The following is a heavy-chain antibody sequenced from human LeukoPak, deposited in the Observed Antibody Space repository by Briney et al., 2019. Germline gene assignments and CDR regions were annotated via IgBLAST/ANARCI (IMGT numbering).Heavy chain of an antibody. CDR1: GFTFSSYG. CDR2: VSSSSNYI. Sequence: GGSLRLSCAASGFTFSSYGMHWVRQAPGKGLEWVSSVSSSSNYIYYADSVKGRFTISRDNAKNSLYLQMNSLRAEDTAVYYCARGLSVFDYWGQGTLVTVSS. V-gene: IGHV3-21*01. D-gene: IGHD2-8*01. CDR3: ARGLSVFDY. J-gene: IGHJ4*02.